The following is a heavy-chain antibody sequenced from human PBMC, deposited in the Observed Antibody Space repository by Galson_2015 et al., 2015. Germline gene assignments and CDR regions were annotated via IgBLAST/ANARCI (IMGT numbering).Heavy chain of an antibody. D-gene: IGHD6-13*01. CDR2: ISGSGGST. CDR3: AKAPGYSSSWKYYYYYYYMDV. Sequence: SLRLSCAASGFTFSSYAMSWVRQAPGKGLEWVSAISGSGGSTYYADSVKGRFTISRDNSKNTLYLQMNSLRAEDTAVYYCAKAPGYSSSWKYYYYYYYMDVWGKGTTVTVSS. V-gene: IGHV3-23*01. CDR1: GFTFSSYA. J-gene: IGHJ6*03.